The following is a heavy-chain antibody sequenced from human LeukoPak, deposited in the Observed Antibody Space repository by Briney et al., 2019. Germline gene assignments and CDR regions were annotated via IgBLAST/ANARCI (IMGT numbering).Heavy chain of an antibody. D-gene: IGHD6-13*01. CDR1: GYTFTNYG. CDR3: ARDFESSWDY. J-gene: IGHJ4*02. V-gene: IGHV1-18*01. CDR2: ISAYNGNT. Sequence: ASVKVSWKASGYTFTNYGISWVRQAPGQGLEWMGWISAYNGNTNYEQKLQGRVTMTTDTSTSTAYLELRSLRSDDTAVYYCARDFESSWDYWGQGTLVTVSS.